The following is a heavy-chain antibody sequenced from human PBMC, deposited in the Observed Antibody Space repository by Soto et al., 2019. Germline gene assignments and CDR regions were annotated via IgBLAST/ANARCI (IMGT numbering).Heavy chain of an antibody. CDR1: GYTFASFD. Sequence: QVQLVQFGPEVKKPGASVKVSCKTSGYTFASFDGYWVRQAPGQGLEWMGWINPNSGNTGYAEKFQGRVTLTKDTSISTTNMELTTLRPEDTAVYYCARGRGVAVVNGMDVWGQGTTVTVSS. J-gene: IGHJ6*02. CDR3: ARGRGVAVVNGMDV. CDR2: INPNSGNT. V-gene: IGHV1-8*02. D-gene: IGHD3-10*01.